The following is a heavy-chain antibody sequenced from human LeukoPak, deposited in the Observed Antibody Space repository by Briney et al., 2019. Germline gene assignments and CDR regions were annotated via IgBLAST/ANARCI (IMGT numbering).Heavy chain of an antibody. CDR3: ARAPNGSGFGRD. D-gene: IGHD3-3*01. CDR2: ISYDGSNK. J-gene: IGHJ4*02. CDR1: GFTFSSYA. Sequence: GRSLRLSCAASGFTFSSYAMHWVRQAPGKGLEWVAVISYDGSNKHYADSVKGRFTISRDNSKNTLYLQMNSLRAEDTAVYYCARAPNGSGFGRDWGQGTLVTVSS. V-gene: IGHV3-30*01.